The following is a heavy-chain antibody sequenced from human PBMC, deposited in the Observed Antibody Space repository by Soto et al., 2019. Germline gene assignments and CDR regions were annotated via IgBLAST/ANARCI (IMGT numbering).Heavy chain of an antibody. CDR1: GYSISSTSC. D-gene: IGHD7-27*01. Sequence: SETLSLTCVVSGYSISSTSCWGWIRQPPGKGLEWIGNIDHSGTTHYNPSLKSRVTMSADTSKNQFSLKVSSVTAADTAVYFCARRAVLTLAFDYWGQGTLVTVSS. J-gene: IGHJ4*02. V-gene: IGHV4-38-2*01. CDR3: ARRAVLTLAFDY. CDR2: IDHSGTT.